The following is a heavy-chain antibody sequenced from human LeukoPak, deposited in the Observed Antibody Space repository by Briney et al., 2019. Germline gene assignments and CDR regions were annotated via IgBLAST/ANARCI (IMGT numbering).Heavy chain of an antibody. CDR2: IYYSGRT. CDR3: ARGAVAALNDAFDI. J-gene: IGHJ3*02. CDR1: GGSISGSSYY. Sequence: SETLSLTCTVSGGSISGSSYYWGWIRQPPGKGLDWVGNIYYSGRTYYNPSLKSRVTISVDTSKNQFSLKLSSVTAADTAVYYCARGAVAALNDAFDIWGQGTMVTVSS. V-gene: IGHV4-39*01. D-gene: IGHD6-19*01.